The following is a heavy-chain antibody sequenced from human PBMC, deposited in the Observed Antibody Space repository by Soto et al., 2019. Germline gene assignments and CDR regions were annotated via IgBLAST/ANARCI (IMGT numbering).Heavy chain of an antibody. Sequence: SETLSLTCAVYGGSFSGYYWSWIRQPPGKGLEWIGEINHSGSTNYNPSLKSRVTISVDRSKNQFSLKLSSVTAADTAVYYCARGIFYAFDIWGQGTMVTVSS. CDR1: GGSFSGYY. CDR3: ARGIFYAFDI. CDR2: INHSGST. V-gene: IGHV4-34*01. J-gene: IGHJ3*02. D-gene: IGHD3-9*01.